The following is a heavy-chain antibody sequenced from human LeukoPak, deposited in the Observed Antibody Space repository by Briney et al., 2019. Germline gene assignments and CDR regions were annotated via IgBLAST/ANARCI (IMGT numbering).Heavy chain of an antibody. Sequence: SDTLSLTCTVSGGAISDYYWSWIRQPPGKGLEWIGYISSTGSTNRNPSLKSRVTLSSDTSKNQFSLKLSSVTAVDTAVYYCASEWELYHDAFDIWGQGTMVTVSS. CDR1: GGAISDYY. CDR3: ASEWELYHDAFDI. CDR2: ISSTGST. D-gene: IGHD1-26*01. J-gene: IGHJ3*02. V-gene: IGHV4-59*08.